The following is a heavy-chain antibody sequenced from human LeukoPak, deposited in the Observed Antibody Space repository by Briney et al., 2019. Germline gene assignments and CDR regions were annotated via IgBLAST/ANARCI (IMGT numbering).Heavy chain of an antibody. CDR3: ARDRSDSSGYYFPND. CDR1: GGSISSYY. D-gene: IGHD3-22*01. J-gene: IGHJ4*02. V-gene: IGHV4-59*01. CDR2: IYYNGST. Sequence: SETLSLTCTVSGGSISSYYWSWIRQPPGKGLEWIGYIYYNGSTNYNPSLKSRVTISVDTSKNQFSLKLSSVTAADTAVYYCARDRSDSSGYYFPNDWGQGTLVTVSS.